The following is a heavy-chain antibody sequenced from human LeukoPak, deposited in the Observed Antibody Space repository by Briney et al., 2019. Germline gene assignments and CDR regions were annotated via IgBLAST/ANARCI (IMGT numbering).Heavy chain of an antibody. Sequence: PGGSLRLSCAASGFPFSNYAMTWVRQAPGKGLEWVSAISGSGGSTYYADSVKGRFTISRDNSKNTLFLQMNSLRAEDTAVYYCAKESIAAAGTPIFDYWGQGTLVTVSS. CDR1: GFPFSNYA. CDR2: ISGSGGST. D-gene: IGHD6-13*01. V-gene: IGHV3-23*01. CDR3: AKESIAAAGTPIFDY. J-gene: IGHJ4*02.